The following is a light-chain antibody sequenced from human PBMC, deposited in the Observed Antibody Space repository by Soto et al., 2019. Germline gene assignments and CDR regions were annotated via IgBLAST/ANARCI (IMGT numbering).Light chain of an antibody. Sequence: EIVLTQSPGTLSLSPGERATLSCRASQSVSNNYLAWYQQKPGQAPRLLIYGASNRATGIPDRFSGSGSGTDFTINISRLEPEYFAVYYCQQYGSSGTFGQGTKVEIK. J-gene: IGKJ1*01. CDR1: QSVSNNY. CDR2: GAS. V-gene: IGKV3-20*01. CDR3: QQYGSSGT.